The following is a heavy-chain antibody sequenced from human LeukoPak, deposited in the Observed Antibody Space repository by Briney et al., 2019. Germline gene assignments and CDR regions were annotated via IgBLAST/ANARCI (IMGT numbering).Heavy chain of an antibody. CDR1: GFTFSNHW. V-gene: IGHV3-74*01. J-gene: IGHJ6*03. D-gene: IGHD2-2*01. CDR3: AREVEVVPAAMGAYYYYYMDV. CDR2: INADGRTT. Sequence: PGGSLRLSCAASGFTFSNHWMHWVRQAPGKGLVWVSRINADGRTTHYADSVKGRFTISRDNAKNTLYLQMNSLRAEDTAVYFCAREVEVVPAAMGAYYYYYMDVWGKGATVAVSS.